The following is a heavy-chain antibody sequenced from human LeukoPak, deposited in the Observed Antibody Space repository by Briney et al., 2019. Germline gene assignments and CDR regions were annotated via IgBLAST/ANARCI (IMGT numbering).Heavy chain of an antibody. CDR2: ISWNSGSI. J-gene: IGHJ2*01. V-gene: IGHV3-9*01. CDR1: GFTFDDYA. Sequence: GRSLRLSCAASGFTFDDYAMHWVRQAPGKGLEWVSGISWNSGSIGYADSVKGRFTISRDNAKNSLYLQMNSLRAEDTALYYCAKDANYYDSSGYYSWYFDLWGRGTLVTVSS. D-gene: IGHD3-22*01. CDR3: AKDANYYDSSGYYSWYFDL.